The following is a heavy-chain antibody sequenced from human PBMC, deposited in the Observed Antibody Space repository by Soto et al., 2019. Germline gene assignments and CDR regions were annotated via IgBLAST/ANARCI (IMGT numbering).Heavy chain of an antibody. V-gene: IGHV1-18*01. Sequence: GASVKVSCKASGYTFSNHGITWVRQAPGQGLEWMGWIGAYNGNTHYTQSLQGRVTMTTDTSTSTAYMELRGLRSDDTAVYYCARGRQPAGYLYYYRDVWGKGTTVTVPS. CDR3: ARGRQPAGYLYYYRDV. CDR1: GYTFSNHG. J-gene: IGHJ6*03. D-gene: IGHD6-25*01. CDR2: IGAYNGNT.